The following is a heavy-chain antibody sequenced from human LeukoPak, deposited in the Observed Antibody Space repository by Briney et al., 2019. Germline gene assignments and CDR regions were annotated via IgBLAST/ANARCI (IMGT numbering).Heavy chain of an antibody. V-gene: IGHV4-39*07. CDR2: IYYSGNT. J-gene: IGHJ6*02. Sequence: SETLSLTCTVSGGSISSSSYYWGWIRQPPGKGLEWIGSIYYSGNTYFNPSLKSRVTISVDTSKNQFSLKLSSVTAADTAVYYCARASNYYYYGMDVWGQGTTVTVSS. CDR1: GGSISSSSYY. CDR3: ARASNYYYYGMDV.